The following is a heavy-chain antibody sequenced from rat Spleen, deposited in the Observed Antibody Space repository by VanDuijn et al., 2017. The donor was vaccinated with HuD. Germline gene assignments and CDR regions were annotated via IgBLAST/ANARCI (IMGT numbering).Heavy chain of an antibody. Sequence: QVQLMESGPGLVQPSETLSLTCTVSGFSLTSYNVHWVRQPPGKGLEWMGVMWSGGNTAYNSLLKSRLSISRDTSKSQVYLKMNSLQTEDTATYYCARDKGLGALDFWGQGVMVTVSS. CDR2: MWSGGNT. D-gene: IGHD5-1*01. J-gene: IGHJ2*01. CDR3: ARDKGLGALDF. CDR1: GFSLTSYN. V-gene: IGHV2-45*01.